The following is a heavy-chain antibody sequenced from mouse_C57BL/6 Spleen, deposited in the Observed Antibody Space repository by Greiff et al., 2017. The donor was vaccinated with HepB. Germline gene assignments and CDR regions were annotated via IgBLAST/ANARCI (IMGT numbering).Heavy chain of an antibody. CDR3: TSPLLLLGGYFDV. V-gene: IGHV6-3*01. Sequence: EVQGVESGGGLVQPGGSMKLSCVASGFTFSNYWMNWVRQSPEKGLEWVAQIRLKSDNYATHYAESVKGRFTISRDDSKSSVYLQMNNLRAEDTGIYYCTSPLLLLGGYFDVWGTGTTVTVSS. CDR2: IRLKSDNYAT. CDR1: GFTFSNYW. J-gene: IGHJ1*03. D-gene: IGHD2-1*01.